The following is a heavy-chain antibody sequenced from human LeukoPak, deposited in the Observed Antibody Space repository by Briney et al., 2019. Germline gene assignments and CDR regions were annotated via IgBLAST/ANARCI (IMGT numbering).Heavy chain of an antibody. Sequence: SETLSLTCTVSGGSISSSSYYWGWIRQPPGKGLEWIGSIYYSGSTYYNPSLKSRVTISVDTSKNQFSLKLSSVTAADTAVYYCARERYRYFDYWGQGTLVTVSS. V-gene: IGHV4-39*02. J-gene: IGHJ4*02. CDR2: IYYSGST. D-gene: IGHD5-18*01. CDR3: ARERYRYFDY. CDR1: GGSISSSSYY.